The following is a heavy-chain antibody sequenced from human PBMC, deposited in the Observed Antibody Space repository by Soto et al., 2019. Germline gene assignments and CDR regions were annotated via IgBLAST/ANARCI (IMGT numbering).Heavy chain of an antibody. CDR1: GFTFSSYS. D-gene: IGHD2-2*01. CDR3: ARGWRPADNFGMDV. CDR2: ISSSSSTI. V-gene: IGHV3-48*02. J-gene: IGHJ6*02. Sequence: EVQLVESGGGLVQPGGSLRLSCAASGFTFSSYSMNWVRQAPGKGLEWVSYISSSSSTIYYADSVKGRFTISRDNAKNSLYLQMNSLRDEDTAVYYWARGWRPADNFGMDVWGQGTTVTVSS.